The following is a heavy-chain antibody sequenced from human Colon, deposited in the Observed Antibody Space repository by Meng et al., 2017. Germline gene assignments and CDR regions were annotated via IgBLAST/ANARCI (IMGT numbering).Heavy chain of an antibody. D-gene: IGHD3-3*01. V-gene: IGHV3/OR16-13*01. J-gene: IGHJ4*02. Sequence: EGQLGEPGGGLVQPGGSLSLSCAALGLTVMSYWMYWVRQAPGKVLVGVLRINGDGSSTSYADSMKGQFTISRNNTKTTMYLQMNSLSAEAMAVYYCARDRNFWQLDYWGQGTLVTVSS. CDR2: INGDGSST. CDR3: ARDRNFWQLDY. CDR1: GLTVMSYW.